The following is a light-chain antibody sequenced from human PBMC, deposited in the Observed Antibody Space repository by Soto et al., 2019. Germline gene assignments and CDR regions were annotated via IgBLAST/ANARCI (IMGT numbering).Light chain of an antibody. CDR3: QQYKNWPYT. Sequence: EIVLTQSPGTLSLSPGERATLSCRASQSGTNSHLAWYQQRPGQAPRLLIYAAFTRATGFPARFSGSGSGTEFTLTISSLQPEDSAFYYCQQYKNWPYTFGPGTKVDIK. V-gene: IGKV3-15*01. CDR1: QSGTNSH. CDR2: AAF. J-gene: IGKJ2*01.